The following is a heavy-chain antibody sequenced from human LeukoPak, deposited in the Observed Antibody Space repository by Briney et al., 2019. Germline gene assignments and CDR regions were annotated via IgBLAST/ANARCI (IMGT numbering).Heavy chain of an antibody. D-gene: IGHD3-10*01. J-gene: IGHJ4*02. CDR3: ARGLMVRGVLAYFDY. CDR2: IYYSGST. Sequence: SETLSLTCTVSGGSISSYYWSWIRQPPGKGLEWIGYIYYSGSTNYNPSLESRVTISVDTSKNQFSLKLSSVTAADTAVYYCARGLMVRGVLAYFDYWGQGTLVTVSS. CDR1: GGSISSYY. V-gene: IGHV4-59*01.